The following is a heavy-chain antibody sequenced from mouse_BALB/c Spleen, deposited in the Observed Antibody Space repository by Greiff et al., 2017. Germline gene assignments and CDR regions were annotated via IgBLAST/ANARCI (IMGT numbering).Heavy chain of an antibody. D-gene: IGHD3-2*01. V-gene: IGHV5-6*01. CDR2: ISSGGSYT. J-gene: IGHJ2*01. CDR1: GFTFSSYG. Sequence: EVKLMESGGDLVKPGGSLKLSCAASGFTFSSYGMSWVRQTPDKRLEWVATISSGGSYTYYPDSVKGRFTISRDNAKNTLYLQMSSLKSEDTAMYYCARPDSSGFHFDYWGQGTTLTVSS. CDR3: ARPDSSGFHFDY.